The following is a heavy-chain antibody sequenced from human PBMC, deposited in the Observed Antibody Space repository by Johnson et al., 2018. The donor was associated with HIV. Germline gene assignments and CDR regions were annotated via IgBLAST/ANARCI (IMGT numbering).Heavy chain of an antibody. D-gene: IGHD4-23*01. Sequence: QVQLVESGGRVVRPGGSLRLSCAASGFTFDDYAMHWVRPAPGKGLEWVSVIYSGGSTYYADSVKGRFTISRDNSKNTVFLQMDSLRGEDTAVYYCARDPGNGGRPFDAFDVWGQGTMVTVSS. CDR2: IYSGGST. CDR1: GFTFDDYA. CDR3: ARDPGNGGRPFDAFDV. J-gene: IGHJ3*01. V-gene: IGHV3-NL1*01.